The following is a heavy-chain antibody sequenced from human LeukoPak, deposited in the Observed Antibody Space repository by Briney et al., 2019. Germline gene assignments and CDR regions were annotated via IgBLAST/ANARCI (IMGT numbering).Heavy chain of an antibody. V-gene: IGHV3-11*04. J-gene: IGHJ3*02. Sequence: GGSLRLSCAASGFTFSDYYMSWSRQAPGKGLEWISYITSSGSTIYYADSVKGRFTVSRDNAKNSLYLQMNSLRAEDTAVYYCARDLAIYGVVPYGFDIWGQGTMVTVSS. CDR3: ARDLAIYGVVPYGFDI. D-gene: IGHD3-3*01. CDR1: GFTFSDYY. CDR2: ITSSGSTI.